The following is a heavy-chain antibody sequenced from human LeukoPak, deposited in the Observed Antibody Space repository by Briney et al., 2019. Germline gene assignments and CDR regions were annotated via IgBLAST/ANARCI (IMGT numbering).Heavy chain of an antibody. CDR1: GLTFSSFW. J-gene: IGHJ5*02. Sequence: GGSLRLSCAASGLTFSSFWMTWVRQAPGKGLEWVASIQEDGSEKYYVASVKGRFTISRDNARDSLYLQINSLRAEDTAVYYCASCMVGTTNWFDPWGQGTLVTVSS. CDR2: IQEDGSEK. D-gene: IGHD1-26*01. CDR3: ASCMVGTTNWFDP. V-gene: IGHV3-7*05.